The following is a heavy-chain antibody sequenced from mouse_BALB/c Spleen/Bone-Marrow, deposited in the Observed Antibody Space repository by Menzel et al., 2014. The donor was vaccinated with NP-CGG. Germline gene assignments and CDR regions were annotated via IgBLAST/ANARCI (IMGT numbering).Heavy chain of an antibody. CDR3: ARQDRVYYFDY. CDR1: GFTFTSYA. V-gene: IGHV5-9-3*01. CDR2: ISSAGIHT. Sequence: DVQLVESGGGLVKPGGSLKLSCTASGFTFTSYAMSWVRQTPEKRLEWVATISSAGIHTYYVDTAKGRFTISRDDAKNTLFLHMNSLRSEDTAMYYCARQDRVYYFDYWGQGTTLTVSS. J-gene: IGHJ2*01.